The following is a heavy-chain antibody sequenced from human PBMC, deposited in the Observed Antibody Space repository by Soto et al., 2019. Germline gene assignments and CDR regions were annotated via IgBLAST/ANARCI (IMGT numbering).Heavy chain of an antibody. V-gene: IGHV4-39*01. J-gene: IGHJ5*02. Sequence: QLQLQESGPGLVKPSETLSLTCTVSGGSISSSSYYWGWIRQPPGKGLEWIGSIYYSGSTYYNPSLNSRVTISVDTSKNQFSLKLSSVTAADTAVYYCARCRNRVPTRSGRWKFLFWFDPWGQGTLVTVSS. CDR3: ARCRNRVPTRSGRWKFLFWFDP. CDR2: IYYSGST. CDR1: GGSISSSSYY. D-gene: IGHD6-19*01.